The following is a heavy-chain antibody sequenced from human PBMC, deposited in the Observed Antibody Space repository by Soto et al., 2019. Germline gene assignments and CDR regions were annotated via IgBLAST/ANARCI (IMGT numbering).Heavy chain of an antibody. CDR2: VSFDGVNK. J-gene: IGHJ4*02. CDR3: ARDPDLIEAAGNYFDY. Sequence: PGGSLRLSCAASGFTFSSYGMHWVRQAPGKGLEWVAVVSFDGVNKHYRDSVKGRFTISRDIAKNMLYLQMTSLRLEDTALYYCARDPDLIEAAGNYFDYWGQGTLVTVSS. D-gene: IGHD6-13*01. V-gene: IGHV3-30*03. CDR1: GFTFSSYG.